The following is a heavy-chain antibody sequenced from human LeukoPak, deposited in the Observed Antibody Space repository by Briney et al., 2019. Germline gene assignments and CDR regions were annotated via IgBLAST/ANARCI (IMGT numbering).Heavy chain of an antibody. J-gene: IGHJ5*02. D-gene: IGHD6-13*01. CDR1: GYTFTGYY. CDR3: ARGHRIAAAGTSRYWFDP. V-gene: IGHV1-8*02. Sequence: ASVKVSCKASGYTFTGYYMHWVRQAPGQGLEWMGWINPNSGNTGYAQKFQGRVTMTRNTSISTAYMELSSLRSEDTAVYYCARGHRIAAAGTSRYWFDPWDQGTLVTVSS. CDR2: INPNSGNT.